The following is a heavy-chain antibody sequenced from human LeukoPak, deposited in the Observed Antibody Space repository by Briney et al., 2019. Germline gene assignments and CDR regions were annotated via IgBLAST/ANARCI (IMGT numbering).Heavy chain of an antibody. V-gene: IGHV3-23*01. CDR2: ISGSGGDT. J-gene: IGHJ4*02. CDR3: AKAPSGYGMGTWGYFDS. CDR1: GFTVSSNY. Sequence: PGGSLRLSCAASGFTVSSNYMSWVRQAPGKGLEWVSAISGSGGDTYYADSVKGRFTISRDNSKNTLFLQMNSLRAEDTAVYYCAKAPSGYGMGTWGYFDSWGQGILVTVSS. D-gene: IGHD3-10*01.